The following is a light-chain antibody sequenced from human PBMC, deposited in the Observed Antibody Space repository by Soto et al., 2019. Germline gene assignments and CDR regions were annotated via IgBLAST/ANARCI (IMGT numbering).Light chain of an antibody. CDR3: NSFTTSSTWV. Sequence: QSALTQPASVSGSPGQSIAISCTGTSSDVGGYNYVSWFQQHPGKAPNLLIYEVTNRPSGVSNRFSGSKSGNTASLTISGLQAEDEADYYCNSFTTSSTWVFGGGTKLNVL. V-gene: IGLV2-14*01. J-gene: IGLJ3*02. CDR1: SSDVGGYNY. CDR2: EVT.